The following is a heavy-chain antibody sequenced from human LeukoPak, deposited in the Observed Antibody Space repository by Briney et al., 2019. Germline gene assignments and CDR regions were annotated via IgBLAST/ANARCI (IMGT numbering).Heavy chain of an antibody. CDR3: ARDQGIADYGMDV. V-gene: IGHV3-11*01. D-gene: IGHD6-13*01. J-gene: IGHJ6*02. CDR1: GFTFTNYA. CDR2: ISSSGSTI. Sequence: GGSLRLSCAASGFTFTNYAMSWVRQAPGKGLEWVSYISSSGSTIYYADSVKGRFTISRDNAKNSLYLQMNSLRAEDTAVYYCARDQGIADYGMDVWGQGTTVTVSS.